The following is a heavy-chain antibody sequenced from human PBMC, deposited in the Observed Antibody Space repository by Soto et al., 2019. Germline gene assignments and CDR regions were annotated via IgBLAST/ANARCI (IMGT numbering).Heavy chain of an antibody. V-gene: IGHV1-18*01. CDR3: ARAPIDFCSGRHDY. Sequence: ASVKVSCKASGYTFPSYGISWVRQAPGQGLEWMGWISAYNGNTNYAQKLQGRVTMTTDTSTSTAYMELRSLRSDDTAVYYCARAPIDFCSGRHDYWGQGTLVTVS. D-gene: IGHD3-3*01. CDR1: GYTFPSYG. J-gene: IGHJ4*02. CDR2: ISAYNGNT.